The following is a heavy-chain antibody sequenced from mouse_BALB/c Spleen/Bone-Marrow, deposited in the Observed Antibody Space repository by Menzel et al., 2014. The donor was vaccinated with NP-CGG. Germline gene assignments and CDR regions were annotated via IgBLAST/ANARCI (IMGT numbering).Heavy chain of an antibody. V-gene: IGHV5-9*02. D-gene: IGHD2-4*01. Sequence: EVHLVESEGGLVKPGGSLKLSCAASGFAFSSYDMSWVRQTPEKRLEWVATIRSGGTDTYYSDSVKGRITISRDNARNTLYLQMSSLRSEDTALYYCARRRGYDYAFDYWGQGTTLTVSS. CDR2: IRSGGTDT. CDR3: ARRRGYDYAFDY. J-gene: IGHJ2*01. CDR1: GFAFSSYD.